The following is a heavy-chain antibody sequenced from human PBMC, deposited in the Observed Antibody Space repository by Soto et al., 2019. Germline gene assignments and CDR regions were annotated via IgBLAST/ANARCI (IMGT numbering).Heavy chain of an antibody. CDR2: IWYDGGSE. J-gene: IGHJ5*02. CDR3: ARAHGPSLGSCLDL. V-gene: IGHV3-33*01. D-gene: IGHD2-2*01. Sequence: QVQLVESGGGVVQPGRSLRLSCAASGFTFSAYGMHWVRQAPGEGLEWVAVIWYDGGSEYYADSVEGRFTISRDNAKNTVYLHMDTLRGDETAVYYCARAHGPSLGSCLDLWGQGTLVTVSS. CDR1: GFTFSAYG.